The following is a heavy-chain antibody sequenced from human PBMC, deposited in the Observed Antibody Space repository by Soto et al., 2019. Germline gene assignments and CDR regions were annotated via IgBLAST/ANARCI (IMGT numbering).Heavy chain of an antibody. V-gene: IGHV4-59*01. D-gene: IGHD6-13*01. CDR3: AAGEASSRNLAPYYLDF. CDR2: IHYSGTT. J-gene: IGHJ4*02. Sequence: SETLSLTCTVSGGSMRNYFWTWIRQPPGKGLEWIGYIHYSGTTSFFPSYTPSLRSRVTISEDTSKNQLSLKLLSVTTADTAVYFCAAGEASSRNLAPYYLDFWGQGTLVTVSS. CDR1: GGSMRNYF.